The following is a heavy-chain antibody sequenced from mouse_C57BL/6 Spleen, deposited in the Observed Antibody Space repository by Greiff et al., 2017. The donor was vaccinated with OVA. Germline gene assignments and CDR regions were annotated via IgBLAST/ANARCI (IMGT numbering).Heavy chain of an antibody. Sequence: QVQLQQSGAELVMPGASVKLSCKASGYTFTSYWMHWVKQRPGQGLEWIGEIDPSDSYTNYNQTFKGKSTLTVDKSSSTAYMQLSSLTSEDSAVYSCARYGYYGWLAYWGQGTLVTVSA. CDR1: GYTFTSYW. CDR2: IDPSDSYT. J-gene: IGHJ3*01. V-gene: IGHV1-69*01. CDR3: ARYGYYGWLAY. D-gene: IGHD2-3*01.